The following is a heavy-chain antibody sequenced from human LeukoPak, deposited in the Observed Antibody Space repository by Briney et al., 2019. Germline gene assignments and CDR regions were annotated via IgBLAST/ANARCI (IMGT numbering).Heavy chain of an antibody. D-gene: IGHD3-10*01. J-gene: IGHJ3*02. Sequence: GESLKISCKGSGYTFNIYWIGWVRQMPGKGLEWMGIIYPSDSDIRYSPSFQGQVTISADKSISTAYLQWSGLKASDTAMYYCARAIFYYASGSSNAFDIWGQGTTVTVSS. CDR3: ARAIFYYASGSSNAFDI. CDR2: IYPSDSDI. V-gene: IGHV5-51*01. CDR1: GYTFNIYW.